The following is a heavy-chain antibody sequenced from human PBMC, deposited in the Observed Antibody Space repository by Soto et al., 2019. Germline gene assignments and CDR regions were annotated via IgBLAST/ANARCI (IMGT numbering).Heavy chain of an antibody. J-gene: IGHJ4*02. Sequence: SETLSLTCTVSGGSISSSSYYWGWIRQPPGKGLEWIGSIYYSGSTYYNPSLKSRVTISVDTSKNQFSLKLSSVTAADTAVYYCASAPGYSYGWYYFDYWGQGTLVTVSS. CDR3: ASAPGYSYGWYYFDY. CDR1: GGSISSSSYY. D-gene: IGHD5-18*01. CDR2: IYYSGST. V-gene: IGHV4-39*01.